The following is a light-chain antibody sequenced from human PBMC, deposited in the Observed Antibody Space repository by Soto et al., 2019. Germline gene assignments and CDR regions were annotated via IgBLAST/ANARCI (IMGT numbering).Light chain of an antibody. CDR2: DVS. J-gene: IGLJ3*02. Sequence: QSALTQPRSVSGSPGQSVTISCTGTSSDVGSYNYVSWYQQHPGKAPKLMIYDVSKRPSGVPDRFSGSKSVNTASLTISGLQAEDEADYYCCSYAGSYTFVFGGGTKVTVL. CDR3: CSYAGSYTFV. CDR1: SSDVGSYNY. V-gene: IGLV2-11*01.